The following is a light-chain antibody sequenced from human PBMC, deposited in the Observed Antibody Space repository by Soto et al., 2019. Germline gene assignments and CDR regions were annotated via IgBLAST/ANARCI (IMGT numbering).Light chain of an antibody. CDR2: GAS. CDR3: QQYGSPPPT. CDR1: RGSSVY. Sequence: IVLSQSPGTLSLSPGERTTLSCRASRGSSVYLSFYHHKPCQGPRLLIYGASSRATGTPDRFSGSGSGTDFTLTINRLEPEDFALYYCQQYGSPPPTFGQGTKVDIK. J-gene: IGKJ1*01. V-gene: IGKV3-20*01.